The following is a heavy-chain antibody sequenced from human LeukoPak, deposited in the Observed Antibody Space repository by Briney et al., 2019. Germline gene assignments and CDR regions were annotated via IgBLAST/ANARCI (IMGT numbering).Heavy chain of an antibody. V-gene: IGHV1-24*01. CDR2: FDPEDGET. CDR1: GYTLTELS. CDR3: ATSNPDWNYGSAFDY. D-gene: IGHD1-7*01. J-gene: IGHJ4*02. Sequence: ASVKVSCKVSGYTLTELSMHWVRQAPGKGLEWMGGFDPEDGETIYAQKFQGRVTMTEDTSTDTAYMELSSLRSEDTAVYYCATSNPDWNYGSAFDYWGQGTLVTVSS.